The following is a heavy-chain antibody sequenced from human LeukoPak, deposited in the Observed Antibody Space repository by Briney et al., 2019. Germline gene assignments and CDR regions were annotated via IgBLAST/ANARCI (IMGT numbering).Heavy chain of an antibody. J-gene: IGHJ4*02. CDR2: ISSSSSYI. CDR3: ARLVGGYSYGYSFDY. CDR1: GFTFSSYS. Sequence: GGSLRLSCAASGFTFSSYSMNWVRQAPGKGLEWVSSISSSSSYIYYADSVKGRFTISRDNAKNSLYLQMNSLRADDTAVYYCARLVGGYSYGYSFDYWGQGTLVTVSS. V-gene: IGHV3-21*01. D-gene: IGHD5-18*01.